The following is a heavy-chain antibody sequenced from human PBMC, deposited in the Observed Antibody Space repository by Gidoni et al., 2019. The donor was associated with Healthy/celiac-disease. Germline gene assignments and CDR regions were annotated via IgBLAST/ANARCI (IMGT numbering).Heavy chain of an antibody. CDR2: LNPNSDGT. J-gene: IGHJ4*02. Sequence: QVQLVQSGAEVKKPGASAKVSCKAYGDTFTGYYMHWVRQAPGQGLEWMGWLNPNSDGTNYEQKFQGRVTMTRDTSISTAYMELSRLRSDDTAVYYCARAHPLGISAPIDYWGQGTLVTVSS. CDR1: GDTFTGYY. V-gene: IGHV1-2*02. D-gene: IGHD7-27*01. CDR3: ARAHPLGISAPIDY.